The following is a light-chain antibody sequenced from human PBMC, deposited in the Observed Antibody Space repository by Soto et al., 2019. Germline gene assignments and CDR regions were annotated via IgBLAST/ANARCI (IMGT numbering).Light chain of an antibody. CDR1: QSISSW. CDR3: QQYNSYSWT. J-gene: IGKJ1*01. V-gene: IGKV1-5*03. CDR2: KAS. Sequence: DIQMTQSPSTLSASVGDRVTITCRASQSISSWLAWYQQKPGKAPKLLIYKASSLESGVPSRFSGSGSGTEFTLTISSLQPDDFATYYCQQYNSYSWTFGQGPKVHIK.